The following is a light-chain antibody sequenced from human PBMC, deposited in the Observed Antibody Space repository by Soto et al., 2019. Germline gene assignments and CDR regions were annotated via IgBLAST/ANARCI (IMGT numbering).Light chain of an antibody. Sequence: EIVMTQSPATLSLFPGERATLSCRASQSVSGSYIAWYQQKVGQSPRLLIYGASNRATGIPDRFSGSGSGTDFTLTISRLEPEDFAMYYCQQYGRTFGLGTKVDIK. V-gene: IGKV3-20*01. J-gene: IGKJ1*01. CDR3: QQYGRT. CDR1: QSVSGSY. CDR2: GAS.